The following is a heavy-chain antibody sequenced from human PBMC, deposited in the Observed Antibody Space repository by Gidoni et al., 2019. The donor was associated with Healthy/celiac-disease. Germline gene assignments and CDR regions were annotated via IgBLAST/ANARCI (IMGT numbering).Heavy chain of an antibody. V-gene: IGHV3-53*01. J-gene: IGHJ2*01. CDR2: IYSGGST. D-gene: IGHD1-26*01. CDR3: ARKSIVELPTYWYFDL. CDR1: GFTVSSNY. Sequence: EVQLVESGGGLIQPGGSLRLSCAASGFTVSSNYMSWVRQAPGKGLEWVSVIYSGGSTYYADSVKGRFTISRDNSKNTLYLQMNSLRAEDTAVYYCARKSIVELPTYWYFDLWGRGTLVTVSS.